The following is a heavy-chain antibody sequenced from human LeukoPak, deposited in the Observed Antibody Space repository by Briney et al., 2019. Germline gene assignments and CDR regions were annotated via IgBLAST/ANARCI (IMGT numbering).Heavy chain of an antibody. V-gene: IGHV1-8*01. CDR1: GYTFTSYD. Sequence: GASVKVSCKASGYTFTSYDINWVRQATGQGLEWMGWMNPNSGNTGYAQKFQGRVTMTRNTSISTAYMELSSLRSEDTAVYYCARPAQRYCSGGSCFRALSYWGQGTLVTVSS. J-gene: IGHJ4*02. D-gene: IGHD2-15*01. CDR2: MNPNSGNT. CDR3: ARPAQRYCSGGSCFRALSY.